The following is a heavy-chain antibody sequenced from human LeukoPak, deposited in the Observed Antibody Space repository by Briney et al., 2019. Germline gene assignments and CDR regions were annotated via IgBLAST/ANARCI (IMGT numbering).Heavy chain of an antibody. CDR3: ARAGYSRFVDDWDY. J-gene: IGHJ4*02. CDR1: GYVFTIYG. D-gene: IGHD1-26*01. CDR2: IGAYNGST. Sequence: ASVKLSRNSSGYVFTIYGINWGRQAPGQGLEWMGWIGAYNGSTKHTQKLQDRVSMTTHTSTSTTYMELKTLRSDDTAVYFCARAGYSRFVDDWDYWGQGTLVTVSS. V-gene: IGHV1-18*01.